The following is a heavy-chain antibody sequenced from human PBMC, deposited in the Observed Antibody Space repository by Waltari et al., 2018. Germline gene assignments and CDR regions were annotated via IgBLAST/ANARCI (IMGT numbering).Heavy chain of an antibody. Sequence: QVQLQESGPGLVKPSETLSLTCAVSGYSISSGYNWGWIRQPPGKGLEWIGSIYDSGSTYYNPSLKSRVTISVDTSKNQFSLKLSSVTAADTAVYYCARLHFGNLGYWGQGTLVTVSS. CDR2: IYDSGST. CDR1: GYSISSGYN. J-gene: IGHJ4*02. CDR3: ARLHFGNLGY. V-gene: IGHV4-38-2*01. D-gene: IGHD3-10*01.